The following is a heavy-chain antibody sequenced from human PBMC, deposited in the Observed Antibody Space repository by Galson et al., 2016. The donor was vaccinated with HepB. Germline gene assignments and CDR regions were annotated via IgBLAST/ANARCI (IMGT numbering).Heavy chain of an antibody. CDR1: GFTFSTYN. CDR2: ITRSSYK. V-gene: IGHV3-21*04. Sequence: SLRLSCAASGFTFSTYNMNWVRQAPGKGLEWVSSITRSSYKYYADSLKGRFTISRDNAKNSLYLQMNSLRAADTAVYYCATPGGMVTPYWGQGTLVTVSS. J-gene: IGHJ4*02. D-gene: IGHD5-18*01. CDR3: ATPGGMVTPY.